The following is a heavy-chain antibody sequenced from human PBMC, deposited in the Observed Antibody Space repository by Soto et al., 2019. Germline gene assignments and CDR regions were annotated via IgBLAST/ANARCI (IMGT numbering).Heavy chain of an antibody. CDR2: IHRRGTI. CDR1: GGPITNGSYY. CDR3: VRDRMTTYGAGKLYYFGY. D-gene: IGHD1-1*01. V-gene: IGHV4-39*02. J-gene: IGHJ4*02. Sequence: SETLSLTCTASGGPITNGSYYWGWLRQPPGNGFEWMGSIHRRGTIYNNPSLKSRVTISVDRANNQFSLKFSSVTAADTAVYYCVRDRMTTYGAGKLYYFGYWGQGTLVTVS.